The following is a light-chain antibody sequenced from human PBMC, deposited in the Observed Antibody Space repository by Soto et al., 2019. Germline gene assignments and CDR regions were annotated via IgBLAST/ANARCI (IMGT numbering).Light chain of an antibody. CDR2: WAS. Sequence: DIVMTQSPDSLAVSLGERATINCKSSQSVLYRSNNKNHLAWYQQKPGHPPKLVIYWASTRESGVPDRFSGSGSVTDFTLTISSRQAEAVAVYYCYQYFSTPLTFGGGTKVEIK. CDR1: QSVLYRSNNKNH. J-gene: IGKJ4*01. V-gene: IGKV4-1*01. CDR3: YQYFSTPLT.